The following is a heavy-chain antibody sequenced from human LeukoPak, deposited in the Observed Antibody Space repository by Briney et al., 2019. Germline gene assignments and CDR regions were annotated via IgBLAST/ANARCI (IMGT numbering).Heavy chain of an antibody. CDR3: ARASPHCNNITCYAGALDY. J-gene: IGHJ4*02. V-gene: IGHV3-21*01. CDR1: GLTFSSYS. D-gene: IGHD2/OR15-2a*01. Sequence: GGSLRLSCAASGLTFSSYSMNWVRQAPGKGLEWVSSISSSSSYIYHADSVKGRFTISRDNAENSLSLQMNSLRGEDTAVYYCARASPHCNNITCYAGALDYWGQGTLVTVSS. CDR2: ISSSSSYI.